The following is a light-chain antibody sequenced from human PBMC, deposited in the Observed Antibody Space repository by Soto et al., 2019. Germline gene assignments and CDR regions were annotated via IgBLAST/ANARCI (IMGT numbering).Light chain of an antibody. Sequence: DIQMTQSPSTLSASVGDRVTITFRASASISSWLAWYQQQPGKAPKLLIYKSCILENGVPSRFSGGGSGTEFTLTISSLQPDDFATYYCQQYGAFGQGTKVDIK. CDR1: ASISSW. CDR2: KSC. CDR3: QQYGA. V-gene: IGKV1-5*03. J-gene: IGKJ1*01.